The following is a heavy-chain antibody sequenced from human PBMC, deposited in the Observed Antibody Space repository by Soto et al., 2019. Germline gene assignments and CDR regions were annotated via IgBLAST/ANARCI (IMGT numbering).Heavy chain of an antibody. Sequence: PGGSLRLSCVASGFTFSTYWMYWVRQAPGKGLVWVSRINSDGSSTDYADSVKGRFTISRDTPKKTLYLQMNSLRVEDTAKYYGVFDYWGQGALVTVSS. J-gene: IGHJ4*02. CDR1: GFTFSTYW. V-gene: IGHV3-74*01. CDR2: INSDGSST. CDR3: VFDY.